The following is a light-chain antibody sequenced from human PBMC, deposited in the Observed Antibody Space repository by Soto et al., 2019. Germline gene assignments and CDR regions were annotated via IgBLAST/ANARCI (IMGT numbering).Light chain of an antibody. CDR2: GAS. CDR1: KSVSSN. J-gene: IGKJ4*01. CDR3: QPYIRWPLT. Sequence: EIVLTQAPATLALSRGEGATLCCRASKSVSSNLAWYQHKAGQAPSLPIYGASTRATGIPARCSGSGSGTEFTLTISSLPSEDFAVYSCQPYIRWPLTFGGGTKVDNK. V-gene: IGKV3-15*01.